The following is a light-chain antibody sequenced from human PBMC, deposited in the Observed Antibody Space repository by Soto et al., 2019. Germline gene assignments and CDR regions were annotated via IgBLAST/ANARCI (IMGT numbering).Light chain of an antibody. CDR3: QRYASSPWT. Sequence: ESVLTQSPDTLSLSPGERATLSCRASQSVSSSYLAWYQQKPGQAPRLLIYGASSRATGIPDRFSGSGHGTDVTLTISSLEPEDFALYYCQRYASSPWTFGQGTKVQI. V-gene: IGKV3-20*01. CDR1: QSVSSSY. J-gene: IGKJ1*01. CDR2: GAS.